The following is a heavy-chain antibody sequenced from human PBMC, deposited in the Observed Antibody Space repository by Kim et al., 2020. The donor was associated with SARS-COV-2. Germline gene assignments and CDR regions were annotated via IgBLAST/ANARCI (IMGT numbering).Heavy chain of an antibody. D-gene: IGHD3-10*01. V-gene: IGHV3-30*18. J-gene: IGHJ4*02. CDR3: AKTGNYGQFDF. Sequence: GGSLRLSCAASGFTFSSYGMHWVRQAAGKGLEWVAVISYDGTITFYRDSVKGRFTISRDNSKNTVYLQINSLIPEDTAVYFCAKTGNYGQFDFWGQGTLVSVSS. CDR2: ISYDGTIT. CDR1: GFTFSSYG.